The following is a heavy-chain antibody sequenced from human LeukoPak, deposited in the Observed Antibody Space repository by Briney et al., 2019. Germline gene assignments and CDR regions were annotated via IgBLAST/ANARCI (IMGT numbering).Heavy chain of an antibody. CDR2: IGGSGGGA. CDR3: AKGGLRGGTYNDDF. CDR1: GCTLSLYG. V-gene: IGHV3-23*01. J-gene: IGHJ4*02. Sequence: GGSLRLSCAASGCTLSLYGMNWVRQAPGKGLEWVAGIGGSGGGAYYAEALTGRSTISRDNSKNTVYLQMNDLRVEDTAIYYCAKGGLRGGTYNDDFWGQGTLVTVSS. D-gene: IGHD3-16*01.